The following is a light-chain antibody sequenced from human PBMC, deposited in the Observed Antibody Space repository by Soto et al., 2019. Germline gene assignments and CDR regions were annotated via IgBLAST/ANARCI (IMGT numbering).Light chain of an antibody. J-gene: IGKJ1*01. Sequence: EIVLTQSPGTLSLSPGERATLSCRASQSVSSYLAWYQQKPGQAPRLPIYDASNRATGIPARFSGSGSGTEFTLTISSLQSDDLAVYYCQQYDKWPRTFGQGTKVDIK. CDR3: QQYDKWPRT. CDR2: DAS. CDR1: QSVSSY. V-gene: IGKV3D-15*01.